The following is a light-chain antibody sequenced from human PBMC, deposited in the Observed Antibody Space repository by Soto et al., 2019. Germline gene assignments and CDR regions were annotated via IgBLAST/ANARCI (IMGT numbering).Light chain of an antibody. CDR1: QSVSTN. CDR2: GAS. J-gene: IGKJ1*01. Sequence: EILMTQSPATLSVSPGDRATLSCRASQSVSTNLAWYQQRPGQAPRLLIYGASTRATGIPARFSGSGSGTEFTLTISILQSDDFAVCYCQQYTNRPPWTFGQGTKVDLK. CDR3: QQYTNRPPWT. V-gene: IGKV3-15*01.